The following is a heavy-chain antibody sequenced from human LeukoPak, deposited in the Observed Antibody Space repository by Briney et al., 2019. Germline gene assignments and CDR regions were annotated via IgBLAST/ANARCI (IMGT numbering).Heavy chain of an antibody. J-gene: IGHJ2*01. CDR1: GGSISSYY. V-gene: IGHV4-59*01. CDR3: AYAPVGAAWYFDL. Sequence: PSETLSLTCTVSGGSISSYYWSWIRQPPGKGLEWIRYIYYSGSTNYNPSLKSRVTISVDTSKNQFSLKLSSVTAADTAVYYCAYAPVGAAWYFDLWGRGTLVTVSS. D-gene: IGHD1-26*01. CDR2: IYYSGST.